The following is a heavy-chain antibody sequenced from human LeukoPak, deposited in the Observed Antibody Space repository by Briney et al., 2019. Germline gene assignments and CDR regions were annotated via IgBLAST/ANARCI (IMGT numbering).Heavy chain of an antibody. CDR2: INWNGGST. D-gene: IGHD3-16*02. CDR3: ARDHLRLGELSFDY. Sequence: GGSLRLSCAASGFTFDDYGMSWVRQAPGKGLEWVSGINWNGGSTGYADSVKGRFTISRDNAKNSLYLRMNSLRAEDTAVYYCARDHLRLGELSFDYWGQGTLVTVSS. J-gene: IGHJ4*02. CDR1: GFTFDDYG. V-gene: IGHV3-20*04.